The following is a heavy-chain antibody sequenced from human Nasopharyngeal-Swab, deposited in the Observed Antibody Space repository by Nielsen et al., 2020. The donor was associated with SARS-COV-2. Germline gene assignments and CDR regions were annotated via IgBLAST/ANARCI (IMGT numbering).Heavy chain of an antibody. D-gene: IGHD3-22*01. CDR2: INHSGST. V-gene: IGHV4-34*01. J-gene: IGHJ4*02. Sequence: SETLSLTFAVYGGSFSGYYWSWIRQPPGKGLEWIGEINHSGSTNYNPSLKSRVTISVDTSKNQFSLKLSSVTAADTAVYYCASWPLYYDSSGYYSWGQGTLVTVSS. CDR1: GGSFSGYY. CDR3: ASWPLYYDSSGYYS.